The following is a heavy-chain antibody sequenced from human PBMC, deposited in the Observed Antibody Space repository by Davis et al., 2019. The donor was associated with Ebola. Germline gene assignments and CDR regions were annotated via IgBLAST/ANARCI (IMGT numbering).Heavy chain of an antibody. V-gene: IGHV3-23*01. D-gene: IGHD2-15*01. J-gene: IGHJ6*02. CDR1: GFTFSSYA. Sequence: GGSLRLSCAASGFTFSSYAMSWVRQAPGKGLEWVSSISGSGGSTYYADSVKGRFTISRDNSKNTLYLQMNSLRAEDTAVYYCAKDEGAIVVVVAATLPFGMDAWGQGTTVTVSS. CDR2: ISGSGGST. CDR3: AKDEGAIVVVVAATLPFGMDA.